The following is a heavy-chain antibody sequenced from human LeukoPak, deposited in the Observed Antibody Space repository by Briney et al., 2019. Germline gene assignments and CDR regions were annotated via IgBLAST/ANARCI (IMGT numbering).Heavy chain of an antibody. D-gene: IGHD2-2*01. CDR1: GYTFTGYY. CDR2: INPNSGGT. CDR3: ARVGGSSTSSDAFDI. V-gene: IGHV1-2*04. Sequence: VSVKFSCKASGYTFTGYYMHWVRQAPGQGLEWMGWINPNSGGTNYAQKFQGWVTMTRDTSISTAYMELSRLRSDDTAVYYCARVGGSSTSSDAFDIWGQGTMVTVSS. J-gene: IGHJ3*02.